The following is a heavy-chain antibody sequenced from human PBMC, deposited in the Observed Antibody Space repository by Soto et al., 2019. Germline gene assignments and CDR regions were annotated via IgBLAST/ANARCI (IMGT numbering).Heavy chain of an antibody. CDR3: SRCGHYDHSMI. D-gene: IGHD3-16*01. J-gene: IGHJ4*02. Sequence: QVQLQESGPGLVNPSETLSLICTISGDSVSGGGYYWTWIRQPPGKALEWIGYISYTGDTTYNPSRRSRVTLAMHTARNQFSLKLTSVTAADTALYYCSRCGHYDHSMIWGQGALVPVSS. CDR2: ISYTGDT. CDR1: GDSVSGGGYY. V-gene: IGHV4-61*08.